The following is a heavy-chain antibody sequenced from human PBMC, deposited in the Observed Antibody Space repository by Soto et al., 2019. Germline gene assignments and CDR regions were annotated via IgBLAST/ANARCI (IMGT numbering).Heavy chain of an antibody. CDR3: ARRSGSSWYGILYYYYGMDV. Sequence: SSVKVSCKASGYTFTSYGISWVRQAPGQGLEWMGWISAYNGNTNYAQKLQGRVTMTTDTSTSTAYMELRSLRSDDTAVYYCARRSGSSWYGILYYYYGMDVWGQGTTVTVS. CDR2: ISAYNGNT. V-gene: IGHV1-18*04. J-gene: IGHJ6*02. D-gene: IGHD6-13*01. CDR1: GYTFTSYG.